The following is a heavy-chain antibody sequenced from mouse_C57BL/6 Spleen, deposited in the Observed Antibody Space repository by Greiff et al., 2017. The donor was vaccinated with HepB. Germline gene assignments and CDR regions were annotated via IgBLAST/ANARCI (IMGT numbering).Heavy chain of an antibody. CDR1: GYTFTSYW. CDR3: ARNYGSSFLFAY. CDR2: IHPNSGST. Sequence: QVQLQQPGAELVKPGASVKLSCKASGYTFTSYWMHWVKQRPGQGLEWIGMIHPNSGSTNYNEKFKSKATLTVDKSSSTAYMQLSSLTSEDSAVYYCARNYGSSFLFAYWGQGTLVTVSA. J-gene: IGHJ3*01. D-gene: IGHD1-1*01. V-gene: IGHV1-64*01.